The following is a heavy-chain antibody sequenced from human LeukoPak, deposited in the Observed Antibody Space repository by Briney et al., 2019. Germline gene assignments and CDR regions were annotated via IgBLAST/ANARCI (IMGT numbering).Heavy chain of an antibody. CDR1: GGSVNSVSYY. Sequence: SETLSLTCTVSGGSVNSVSYYWSWIRQPPGKGLEWIGYISYSGSTNYNTSLKSRVTISVDTSKNQFSLKLSSVTAADTAVYYCARDAGYFDQYYFDYWGQGTLVTVSS. J-gene: IGHJ4*02. V-gene: IGHV4-61*01. D-gene: IGHD3-9*01. CDR2: ISYSGST. CDR3: ARDAGYFDQYYFDY.